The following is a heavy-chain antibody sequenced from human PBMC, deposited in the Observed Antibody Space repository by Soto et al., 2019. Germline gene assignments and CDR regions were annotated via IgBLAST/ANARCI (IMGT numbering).Heavy chain of an antibody. D-gene: IGHD3-22*01. CDR1: GDSISSSTYY. CDR2: IYYSGRT. J-gene: IGHJ4*02. Sequence: SETLSLTCTVSGDSISSSTYYWGWIRQPPGKGLEWIGGIYYSGRTYYNPSLKSRVTISVDTSRIHFSLKLISVTAADTAVYFCARQPYDSSDYFDYWGQGTLVTVSS. V-gene: IGHV4-39*01. CDR3: ARQPYDSSDYFDY.